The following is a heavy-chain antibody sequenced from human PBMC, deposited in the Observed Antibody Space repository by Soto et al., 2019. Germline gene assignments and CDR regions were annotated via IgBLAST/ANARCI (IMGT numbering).Heavy chain of an antibody. CDR1: GGSFSGYY. J-gene: IGHJ6*03. V-gene: IGHV4-34*01. Sequence: PSETLSLTCAVYGGSFSGYYWSWIRQPPGKGLEWIGEINHSGSTNYNPSLKSRATISVDTSKNQFSLKLSSVTAADTAVYYCARGRSSSWPRKNYYYYMDVWGKGTTVTVSS. CDR2: INHSGST. CDR3: ARGRSSSWPRKNYYYYMDV. D-gene: IGHD6-6*01.